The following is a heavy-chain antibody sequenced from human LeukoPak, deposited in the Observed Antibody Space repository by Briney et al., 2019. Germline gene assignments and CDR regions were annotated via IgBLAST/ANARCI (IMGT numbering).Heavy chain of an antibody. Sequence: GASVKVSCKASGYTFTSYDINWVRQAPGQGLEWVGWISAYNGNTNYAQKLQGRVTMTTDTSTSTAYMELRSLRSDDTAVYYCARERMGAFDIWGQGTMVTVSS. CDR1: GYTFTSYD. CDR2: ISAYNGNT. J-gene: IGHJ3*02. D-gene: IGHD2-15*01. CDR3: ARERMGAFDI. V-gene: IGHV1-18*01.